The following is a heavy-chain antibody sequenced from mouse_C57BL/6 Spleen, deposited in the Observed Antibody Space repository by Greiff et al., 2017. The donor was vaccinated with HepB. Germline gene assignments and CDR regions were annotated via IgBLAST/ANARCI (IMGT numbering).Heavy chain of an antibody. Sequence: QVQLQQSGPELVKPGASVKISCQASGYAFSSSWMNWVKQRPGKGLEWIGRIYPGDGDTNYNGKFKGKATLTADKSSSTAYMQLSSLTSEDSAVYFCARSRAFDVWGTGTTVTVSS. D-gene: IGHD3-3*01. J-gene: IGHJ1*03. CDR3: ARSRAFDV. CDR1: GYAFSSSW. V-gene: IGHV1-82*01. CDR2: IYPGDGDT.